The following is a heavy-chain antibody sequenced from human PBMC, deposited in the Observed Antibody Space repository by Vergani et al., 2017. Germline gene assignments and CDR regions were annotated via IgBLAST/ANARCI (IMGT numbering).Heavy chain of an antibody. D-gene: IGHD6-13*01. CDR1: GYTLTSYA. J-gene: IGHJ4*02. Sequence: QVQLVQSGAEVKKPGASVTVSCKVSGYTLTSYAMHWVRQPPGQRLEWMGWINSGNGNTGNAQKFQGRVTMTRNTSISTADMELISLRSEGAAVYYCAISRGSSSWYAAGYWGQGTLVTVSS. CDR2: INSGNGNT. CDR3: AISRGSSSWYAAGY. V-gene: IGHV1-3*01.